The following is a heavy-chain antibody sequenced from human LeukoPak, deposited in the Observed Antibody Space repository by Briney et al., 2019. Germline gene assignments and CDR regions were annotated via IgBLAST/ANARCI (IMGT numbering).Heavy chain of an antibody. V-gene: IGHV3-30-3*01. CDR3: AKDLGWLAESLFDY. D-gene: IGHD6-19*01. CDR2: ISYDGSNK. CDR1: GFTFSSYA. Sequence: PGRSLRLSCAASGFTFSSYAMHWVRQAPGKGLEWVAVISYDGSNKYYADSVKGRFTISRDNSKNTLYLQMNSLRAEDTAVYYCAKDLGWLAESLFDYWGQGTLVTVSS. J-gene: IGHJ4*02.